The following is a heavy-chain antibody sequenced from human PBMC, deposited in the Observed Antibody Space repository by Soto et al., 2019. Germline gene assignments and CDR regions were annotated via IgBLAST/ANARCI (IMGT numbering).Heavy chain of an antibody. CDR2: IYNSGST. V-gene: IGHV4-59*08. CDR1: GGSISSYY. Sequence: QVQLQESGPGLVKPSETLSLTCTVSGGSISSYYWSWIRQPPGKGLEWIGYIYNSGSTNYNPSLKSRVTXXAXTXXNQFSLKLSSVTAADTAVYYCARQSGSSWYFWFDPWGQGTLVTVSS. D-gene: IGHD6-13*01. J-gene: IGHJ5*02. CDR3: ARQSGSSWYFWFDP.